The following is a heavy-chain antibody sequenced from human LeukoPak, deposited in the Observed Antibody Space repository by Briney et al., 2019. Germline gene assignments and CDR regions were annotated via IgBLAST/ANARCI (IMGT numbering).Heavy chain of an antibody. CDR2: IRYDGSNK. Sequence: GGSLRLSCAASGFTFSSYGMHWVRQAPGKGLEWVAFIRYDGSNKYYADSVKGRFTISRDNSKNTLYLQMNSLRAEDTAVYYCAKENSEYSSGWSLFDYWGQGTLVTVSS. J-gene: IGHJ4*02. D-gene: IGHD6-19*01. CDR1: GFTFSSYG. CDR3: AKENSEYSSGWSLFDY. V-gene: IGHV3-30*02.